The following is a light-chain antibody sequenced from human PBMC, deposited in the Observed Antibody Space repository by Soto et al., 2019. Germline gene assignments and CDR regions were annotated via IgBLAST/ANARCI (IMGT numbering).Light chain of an antibody. V-gene: IGLV2-14*01. CDR3: ISYTTDSTSYV. J-gene: IGLJ1*01. CDR2: EVS. CDR1: SSDVGLYNY. Sequence: QSALTQPASVSGAPGQSITISCTRTSSDVGLYNYVSWYQQYPGKAPKLMIFEVSNRPSGVSNRFSASKSGNTASLTISGLQAEDESDYYCISYTTDSTSYVFGTGTKLTVL.